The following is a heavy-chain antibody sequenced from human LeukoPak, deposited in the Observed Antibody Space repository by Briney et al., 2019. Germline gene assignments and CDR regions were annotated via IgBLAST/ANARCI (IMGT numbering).Heavy chain of an antibody. CDR2: IYYSGST. CDR3: ARVVVGATRNWFDP. V-gene: IGHV4-39*07. J-gene: IGHJ5*02. Sequence: SETLSLTCTVSGGSISSSSYYWGWIRQPPGKGLEWIGSIYYSGSTYYNPSLKSRVTISVDTSKNQFSLKLSSVTAADTAVYYCARVVVGATRNWFDPWGQGTLVTVSS. D-gene: IGHD1-26*01. CDR1: GGSISSSSYY.